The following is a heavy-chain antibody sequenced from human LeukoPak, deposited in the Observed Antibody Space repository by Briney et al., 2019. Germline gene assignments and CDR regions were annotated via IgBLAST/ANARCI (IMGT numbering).Heavy chain of an antibody. V-gene: IGHV1-69*13. CDR2: IIPISGTA. CDR1: GGTFSSYA. D-gene: IGHD3-3*01. Sequence: ASVKVSCKASGGTFSSYAICWVRQAPGQGLEWMGGIIPISGTANYAQKFQGRVTITADESTSTACMELSSLRSEDTAVYYCARGPEYYDFWSGYFDYWGQGTLVTVSS. J-gene: IGHJ4*02. CDR3: ARGPEYYDFWSGYFDY.